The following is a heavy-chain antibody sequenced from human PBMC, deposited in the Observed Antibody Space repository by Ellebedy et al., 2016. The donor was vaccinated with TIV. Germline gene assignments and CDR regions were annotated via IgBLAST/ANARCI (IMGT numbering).Heavy chain of an antibody. V-gene: IGHV4-34*01. CDR2: VNRGGNT. D-gene: IGHD3-22*01. J-gene: IGHJ4*02. CDR1: GASFSGYY. CDR3: ARVYYDTSGYYSTFDY. Sequence: SETLSLXXAVYGASFSGYYWSWIRQPPGKGLEWIGEVNRGGNTNYNPSLKSRVTISVDTSKSHFSLKLSSVTAADTAVYYCARVYYDTSGYYSTFDYWGQGTLVTVSS.